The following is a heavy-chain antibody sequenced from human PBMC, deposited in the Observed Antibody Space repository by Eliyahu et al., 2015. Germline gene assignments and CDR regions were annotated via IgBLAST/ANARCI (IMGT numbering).Heavy chain of an antibody. CDR3: ARVSQQRWLQKYYFDY. J-gene: IGHJ4*02. V-gene: IGHV4-31*03. CDR1: XGSIXSGGYY. CDR2: IYYSGST. Sequence: QVQLQESGPGLVKPSQTLSLTCTVSXGSIXSGGYYWSWIRQHPGKGLEWIGYIYYSGSTYYNPSLKSRVTISVDTSKNQFSLKLSSVTAADTAVYYCARVSQQRWLQKYYFDYWGQGTLVTVSS. D-gene: IGHD5-24*01.